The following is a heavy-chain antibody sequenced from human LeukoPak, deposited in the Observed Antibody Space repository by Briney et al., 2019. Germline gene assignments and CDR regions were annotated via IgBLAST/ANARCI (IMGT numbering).Heavy chain of an antibody. D-gene: IGHD6-13*01. J-gene: IGHJ1*01. V-gene: IGHV4-39*07. CDR2: IYYSGST. CDR1: GGSISSSSYY. CDR3: ARGISSWYRAEYFQH. Sequence: SETLSLTCTVSGGSISSSSYYWGWIRQPPGKGLEWIGSIYYSGSTNYNPSLKSRVTISVDTSKNQFSLKLSSATAADTAVYYCARGISSWYRAEYFQHWGQGTLVTVSS.